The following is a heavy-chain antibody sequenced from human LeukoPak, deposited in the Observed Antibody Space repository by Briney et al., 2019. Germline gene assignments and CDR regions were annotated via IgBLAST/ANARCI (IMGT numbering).Heavy chain of an antibody. D-gene: IGHD3-16*01. V-gene: IGHV1-69*13. J-gene: IGHJ6*02. CDR2: IIPIFGTA. CDR3: TTRACHAGGCSSSFYYYYGLHF. Sequence: SVKVSCKASGNSISNYAVSWVRQAPGQGFEWMGGIIPIFGTADYAQKFQGRVTITADQSASTTYMALSSLKSEDTATYYCTTRACHAGGCSSSFYYYYGLHFWGQGTTVSVSS. CDR1: GNSISNYA.